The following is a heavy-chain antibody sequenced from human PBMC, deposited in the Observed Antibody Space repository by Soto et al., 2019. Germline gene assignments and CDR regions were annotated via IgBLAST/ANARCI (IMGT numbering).Heavy chain of an antibody. CDR3: ARGPLQNLDY. V-gene: IGHV4-31*03. D-gene: IGHD4-4*01. CDR2: IYYSGST. CDR1: GGSISSGGYY. J-gene: IGHJ4*02. Sequence: KASETLSLTCTVSGGSISSGGYYWSWIRQHPGKGLEWIGYIYYSGSTYYNPSLKSRVTISVDTSKNQFSLKLSSVTAADTAVYYCARGPLQNLDYWGQGTLVTVSS.